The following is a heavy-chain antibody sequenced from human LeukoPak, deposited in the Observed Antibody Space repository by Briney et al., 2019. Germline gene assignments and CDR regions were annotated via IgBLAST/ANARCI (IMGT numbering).Heavy chain of an antibody. CDR3: ARALVPAYYYDSSGYSTPFDY. J-gene: IGHJ4*02. CDR1: GFTFDDYA. Sequence: PGRSLRLSCAASGFTFDDYAIHWVRQAPGKGLEWVSGISWNSGSIGYADSVKGRFTISRDNAKNSLYLQMNSLRAEDTALYYCARALVPAYYYDSSGYSTPFDYWGQGTLVTVSS. D-gene: IGHD3-22*01. CDR2: ISWNSGSI. V-gene: IGHV3-9*01.